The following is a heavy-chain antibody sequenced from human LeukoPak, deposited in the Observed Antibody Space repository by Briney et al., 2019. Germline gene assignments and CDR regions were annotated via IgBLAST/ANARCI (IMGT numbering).Heavy chain of an antibody. CDR3: ARGFCTTTRCYEHYNYYYMDV. Sequence: PGGSLRLSCAASGFTFSSYGMHWVRQAPGKGLEWVAVIWYDGSNKYYADSVKGRFTISRDNSKNTLYLQMNSLRAEDTAAYYCARGFCTTTRCYEHYNYYYMDVWGKGTTVTVSS. CDR1: GFTFSSYG. J-gene: IGHJ6*03. CDR2: IWYDGSNK. D-gene: IGHD2-2*01. V-gene: IGHV3-33*01.